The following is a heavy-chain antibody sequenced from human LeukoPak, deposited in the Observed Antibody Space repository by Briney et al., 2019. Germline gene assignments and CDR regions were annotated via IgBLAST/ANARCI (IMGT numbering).Heavy chain of an antibody. CDR3: AKEITMIVVGPIQH. D-gene: IGHD3-22*01. J-gene: IGHJ1*01. V-gene: IGHV3-48*01. CDR2: ISSSSSTI. Sequence: PGGSLRLSCAASGFTFSSYSMNWVRQAPGKGLEWVSYISSSSSTIYYADSVKGRFTISRDNSKNTLYLQMNSLRAEDTAVYYCAKEITMIVVGPIQHWGQGTLVTVSS. CDR1: GFTFSSYS.